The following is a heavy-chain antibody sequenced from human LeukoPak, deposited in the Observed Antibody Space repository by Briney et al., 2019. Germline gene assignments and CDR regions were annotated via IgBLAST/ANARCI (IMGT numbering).Heavy chain of an antibody. D-gene: IGHD3-22*01. CDR2: TYPGDSDT. CDR1: GYTFTSYC. Sequence: GESLKISCKGSGYTFTSYCIAWVRQMPGKGLEWMGITYPGDSDTRYSPSFQGQVTISADKSISTAYLQWSSLKASDTAMYYCARQGPHWDVSDRSYYYDSSGYYLDYWGQGTLVTVSS. J-gene: IGHJ4*02. CDR3: ARQGPHWDVSDRSYYYDSSGYYLDY. V-gene: IGHV5-51*01.